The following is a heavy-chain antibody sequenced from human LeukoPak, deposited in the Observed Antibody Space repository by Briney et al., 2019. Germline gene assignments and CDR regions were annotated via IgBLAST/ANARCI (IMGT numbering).Heavy chain of an antibody. CDR1: GYSITRGYY. D-gene: IGHD3-22*01. Sequence: SETLSLTCTVSGYSITRGYYWGWIRQPPGKGLEWIGSIFYSGSTNSNPSLESRVTISADTSKNQFSLKLTSVTAADTAVYYCARDYYDSSGYYFFDYWGQGTLVTVSS. CDR2: IFYSGST. V-gene: IGHV4-38-2*02. J-gene: IGHJ4*02. CDR3: ARDYYDSSGYYFFDY.